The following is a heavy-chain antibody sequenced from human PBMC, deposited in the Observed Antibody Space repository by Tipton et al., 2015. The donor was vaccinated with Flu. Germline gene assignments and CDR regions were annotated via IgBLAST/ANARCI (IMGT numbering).Heavy chain of an antibody. J-gene: IGHJ3*01. V-gene: IGHV3-74*01. Sequence: SLRLSCAASGFTFSSYAMHWVRQAPGKGLVWVSRINSDGSSTGYADSVKGRFTISRDNAKNTLYLQMNSLRAEDTAVYYCARDLGVYYYETVSPLWGQGTMVTVSS. D-gene: IGHD3-22*01. CDR3: ARDLGVYYYETVSPL. CDR1: GFTFSSYA. CDR2: INSDGSST.